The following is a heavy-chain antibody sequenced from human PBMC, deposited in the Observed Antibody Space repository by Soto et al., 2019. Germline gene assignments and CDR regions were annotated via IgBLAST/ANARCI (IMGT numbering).Heavy chain of an antibody. Sequence: QVQLQESGPGLVKPSQTLSLTCTVSGDSISTNDHYWTWIRQPPGKGLEWIGYIYYTGSTYYSPSLKGRASLAVDTPKNQLSLNLTPVTAAATAVYYCARGVDYSGVDPGGQGTLVTVSP. CDR1: GDSISTNDHY. CDR2: IYYTGST. V-gene: IGHV4-30-4*08. D-gene: IGHD4-4*01. J-gene: IGHJ5*02. CDR3: ARGVDYSGVDP.